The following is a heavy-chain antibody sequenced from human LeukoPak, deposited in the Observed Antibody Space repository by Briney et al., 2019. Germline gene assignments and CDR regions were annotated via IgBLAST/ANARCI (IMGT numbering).Heavy chain of an antibody. V-gene: IGHV3-66*01. CDR1: GFTVSSNY. Sequence: GGSLRLSCAASGFTVSSNYMSWVRQAPGKGLEWVSVIYSGGSTYYADSVKGRFTISRDNSKNTLYLQMNSLRAEDTAVYYCARTYDFWSGYSVLPTTKDYGMDVWGQGTTVTVSS. J-gene: IGHJ6*02. CDR2: IYSGGST. CDR3: ARTYDFWSGYSVLPTTKDYGMDV. D-gene: IGHD3-3*01.